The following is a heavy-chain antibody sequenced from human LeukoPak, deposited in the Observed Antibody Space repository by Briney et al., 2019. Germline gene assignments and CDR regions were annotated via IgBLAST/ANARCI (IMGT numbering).Heavy chain of an antibody. D-gene: IGHD3-10*01. CDR3: ARVATGSYDWFDP. Sequence: GGSLRLSCAAPGFTLNGYWMHWVRQAPGKGLVWVSRINSDGSTTSYADSVKGRFTISRDNSKNTLYLQMNSLRAEDTAVYFCARVATGSYDWFDPWGQGTLVTVSS. CDR1: GFTLNGYW. CDR2: INSDGSTT. V-gene: IGHV3-74*01. J-gene: IGHJ5*02.